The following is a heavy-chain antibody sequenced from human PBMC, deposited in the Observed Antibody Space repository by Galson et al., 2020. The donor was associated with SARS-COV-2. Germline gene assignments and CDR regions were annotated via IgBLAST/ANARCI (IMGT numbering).Heavy chain of an antibody. D-gene: IGHD2-2*01. J-gene: IGHJ4*02. CDR2: IWYDGSNK. CDR3: AREGDCSSTSCSSFDY. CDR1: GFTFSSYG. V-gene: IGHV3-33*01. Sequence: QLGESLKISCAASGFTFSSYGMHWVRQAPGKGLEWVAVIWYDGSNKYYADSVKGRFTISRDNSKNTLYLQMNSLRAEDTAVYYCAREGDCSSTSCSSFDYWGQGTLVTVSS.